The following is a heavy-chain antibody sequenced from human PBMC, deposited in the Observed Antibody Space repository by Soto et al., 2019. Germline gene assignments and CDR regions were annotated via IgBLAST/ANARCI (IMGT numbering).Heavy chain of an antibody. D-gene: IGHD2-8*01. CDR2: IYPDSGGT. CDR3: RVTGVSEVDY. CDR1: GYTFSGFY. Sequence: VSVKVSCKTSGYTFSGFYIHWVRQAPGQGLESMGWIYPDSGGTDDAQKFQGRVTMTRDTSISTAYMELSRLRSDDTAVYYCRVTGVSEVDYWGQGTLVTVSS. J-gene: IGHJ4*02. V-gene: IGHV1-2*02.